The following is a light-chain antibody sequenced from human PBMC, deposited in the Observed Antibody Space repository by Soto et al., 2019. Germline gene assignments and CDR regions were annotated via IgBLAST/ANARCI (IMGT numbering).Light chain of an antibody. CDR1: QSISSW. CDR2: KAS. Sequence: DIQMTQSPSTLSASVGDRVTITCRASQSISSWLAWYQQKPGKAPKLLIYKASSLESGVPSRFSGSGSGTGFTLTISSLQPDDFATYYCQQLNNHPWTFGQGTRVEIK. CDR3: QQLNNHPWT. J-gene: IGKJ1*01. V-gene: IGKV1-5*03.